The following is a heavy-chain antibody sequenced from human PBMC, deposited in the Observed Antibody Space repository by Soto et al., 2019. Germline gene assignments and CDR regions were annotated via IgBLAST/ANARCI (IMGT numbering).Heavy chain of an antibody. D-gene: IGHD3-9*01. Sequence: GASVKVSCKVSGYTLTELSMHWVRQAPGKGLEWMGGFDPEDGGTIYAQKFQGRVTMTEDTSTDTAYMELSSLRSEDTAVYYCATAVLRYFDWLFPGYWGQGTLVTVSS. CDR3: ATAVLRYFDWLFPGY. CDR1: GYTLTELS. V-gene: IGHV1-24*01. CDR2: FDPEDGGT. J-gene: IGHJ4*02.